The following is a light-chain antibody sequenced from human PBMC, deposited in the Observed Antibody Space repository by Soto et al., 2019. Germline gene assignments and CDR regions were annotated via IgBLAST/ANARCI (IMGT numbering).Light chain of an antibody. CDR2: LGS. CDR1: QSLLNSYGYNS. V-gene: IGKV2-28*01. CDR3: MQDPQSSLT. Sequence: IVMTQSPLSLPVTPGEPASISCRSSQSLLNSYGYNSLDWSLQKPGQSPHLLIYLGSNRASGGPYRFSGSVSGTDFTLKISRVEAEDVGIDYCMQDPQSSLTFGGGTMVEIK. J-gene: IGKJ4*01.